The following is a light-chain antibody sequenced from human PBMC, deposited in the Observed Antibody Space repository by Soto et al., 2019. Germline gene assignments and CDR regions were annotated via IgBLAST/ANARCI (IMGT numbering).Light chain of an antibody. CDR2: AAS. V-gene: IGKV1-27*01. J-gene: IGKJ1*01. CDR3: LNYNGAPWT. Sequence: DIQMTQSPSSLSASVGDRVTITCRASQGISNYLVWYQQKPGKVPKLLIYAASTLQSGVPSRFSGSGSGTDFTFTISSLQPEDVATYYCLNYNGAPWTFGQGTKVEIK. CDR1: QGISNY.